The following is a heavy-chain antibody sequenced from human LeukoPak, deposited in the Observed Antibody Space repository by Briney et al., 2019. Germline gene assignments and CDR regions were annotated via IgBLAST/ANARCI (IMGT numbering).Heavy chain of an antibody. CDR1: GFTFSDYY. CDR2: ISSSGSTM. Sequence: PGGSLRLSCAASGFTFSDYYMSWIRQAPGKGLEWVSYISSSGSTMYYADSVKGRFTISRDNAKNSLYLQMNSLRAEDTAVYYCARHHITGTYWWFDPWGQGTLVTVSS. D-gene: IGHD1-20*01. V-gene: IGHV3-11*01. J-gene: IGHJ5*02. CDR3: ARHHITGTYWWFDP.